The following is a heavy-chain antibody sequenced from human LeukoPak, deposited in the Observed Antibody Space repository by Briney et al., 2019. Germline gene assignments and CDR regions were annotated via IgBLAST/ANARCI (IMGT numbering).Heavy chain of an antibody. CDR3: ARDTDKGFGEYDY. J-gene: IGHJ4*02. CDR1: GFTFSSCA. CDR2: ISYDGSNK. D-gene: IGHD3-10*01. V-gene: IGHV3-30*04. Sequence: GGSLRLSCAASGFTFSSCAMHWVRQAPGKGLEWVAVISYDGSNKYYADSVKGRFTISRDNSKNTLYLQMNSLRAEDTAVYYCARDTDKGFGEYDYWGQGTLVTVSS.